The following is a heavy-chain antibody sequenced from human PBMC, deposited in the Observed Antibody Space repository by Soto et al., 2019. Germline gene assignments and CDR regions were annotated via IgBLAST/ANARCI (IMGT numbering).Heavy chain of an antibody. CDR2: IYYSGST. J-gene: IGHJ4*02. V-gene: IGHV4-59*01. Sequence: QVQLQESGPGLVKPSETLSLTCTVSGGSISSYYWSWIRQPPGKGLEWIGYIYYSGSTNYNPSLKTRSTIPVDTSKNHFALKLSSVTAADTAVYYCARDRGHGSGSYNYWGQGTLVTVSS. D-gene: IGHD3-10*01. CDR3: ARDRGHGSGSYNY. CDR1: GGSISSYY.